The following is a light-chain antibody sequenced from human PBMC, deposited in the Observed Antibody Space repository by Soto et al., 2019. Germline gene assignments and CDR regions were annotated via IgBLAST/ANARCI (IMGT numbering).Light chain of an antibody. CDR2: AAS. J-gene: IGKJ2*01. Sequence: DIQMTQSPSTVSASVGDRVTITCRASQPISSWLAWFRQRPGKAPELLIYAASTLHSGVPSRFSGSGSGTDFALTISGLQPEDFATYYCPQASSFPHTFGQGTRVDIK. V-gene: IGKV1-12*01. CDR3: PQASSFPHT. CDR1: QPISSW.